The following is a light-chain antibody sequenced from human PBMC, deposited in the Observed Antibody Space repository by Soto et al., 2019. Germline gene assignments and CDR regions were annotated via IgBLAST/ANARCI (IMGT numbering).Light chain of an antibody. V-gene: IGLV1-44*01. CDR1: SSNIGSNT. J-gene: IGLJ2*01. Sequence: QSVLTQPPSTSGTPGQRVTISCSGSSSNIGSNTVHWYQQIPGTAPKLLIYTNNQRSSGVSDRFSGPKSDTSASLVISGLQSEDEADYYCATWDNGLTGVVFGGGTQLTVL. CDR2: TNN. CDR3: ATWDNGLTGVV.